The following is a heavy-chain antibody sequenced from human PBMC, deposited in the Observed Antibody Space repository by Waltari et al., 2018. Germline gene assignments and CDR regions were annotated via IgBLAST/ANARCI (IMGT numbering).Heavy chain of an antibody. CDR1: GFTFSSYG. D-gene: IGHD3-16*01. J-gene: IGHJ4*02. Sequence: QVQLVESGGGVVQPGGSLRLSCAASGFTFSSYGMHWVRQAPGKGLEWVAFIRYDGSNKYYADSVKGRFTISRDNSKNTLYLQMNSLRAEDTAVYYCAKDQTARLFDYWGQGTLVTVSS. V-gene: IGHV3-30*02. CDR3: AKDQTARLFDY. CDR2: IRYDGSNK.